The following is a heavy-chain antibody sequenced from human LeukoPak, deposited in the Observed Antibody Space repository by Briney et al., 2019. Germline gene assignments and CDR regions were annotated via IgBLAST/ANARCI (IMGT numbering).Heavy chain of an antibody. CDR3: ARGSTGGYSGYDATRKYFDY. CDR2: ISSRSSYI. CDR1: GFTLSSHV. D-gene: IGHD5-12*01. V-gene: IGHV3-21*01. Sequence: GGSLRLSCAASGFTLSSHVMHWVRQPPGKGLVWVSSISSRSSYIYYTDSVKGRFTISRDNAKNSLHLQMNSLRAEDTALYYCARGSTGGYSGYDATRKYFDYWGQGTLVTVSS. J-gene: IGHJ4*02.